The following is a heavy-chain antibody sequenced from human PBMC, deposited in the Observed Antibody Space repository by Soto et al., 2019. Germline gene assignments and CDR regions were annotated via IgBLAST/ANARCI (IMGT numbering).Heavy chain of an antibody. Sequence: ASVKVSCKAPGDTFTSYYLNWVRQAPGQGLEWMGVINPHGGSTKYAQKFQGRLTMTTDTSTSTAYMELRSLTSDDTAIYYCARDPHTYGDYGNNWFDPWGQGTLVTVSS. CDR3: ARDPHTYGDYGNNWFDP. V-gene: IGHV1-46*01. J-gene: IGHJ5*02. CDR2: INPHGGST. D-gene: IGHD4-17*01. CDR1: GDTFTSYY.